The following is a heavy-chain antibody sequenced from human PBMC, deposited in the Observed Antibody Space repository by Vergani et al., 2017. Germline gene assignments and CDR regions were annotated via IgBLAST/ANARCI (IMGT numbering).Heavy chain of an antibody. J-gene: IGHJ4*02. V-gene: IGHV1-46*01. Sequence: QVQLVQSGAEVKKPGASVKVSCKASGYTFTSYYMHWVRQAPGQGLEWMGIINPSGGSTSYAQNFQGRLTLTRDTSTNTAYMDLGSLASDDTAVYFCARDRGNSGDYHFYHWGQGTRVTGSS. CDR3: ARDRGNSGDYHFYH. CDR2: INPSGGST. CDR1: GYTFTSYY. D-gene: IGHD5-12*01.